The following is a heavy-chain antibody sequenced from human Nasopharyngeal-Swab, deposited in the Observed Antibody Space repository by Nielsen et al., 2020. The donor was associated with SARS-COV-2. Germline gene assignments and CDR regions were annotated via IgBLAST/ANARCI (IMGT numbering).Heavy chain of an antibody. CDR3: ARESTDYNCWSGYHAYYYYYMDV. CDR2: IDHRGST. J-gene: IGHJ6*03. V-gene: IGHV4-4*02. Sequence: TETLSLTCAVSGGSISSSNWWSGVRQPPGKGLHWIGEIDHRGSTNYNPSLKSRVTISVDKSKNHFSLKLSPVTAADTAVYYCARESTDYNCWSGYHAYYYYYMDVWGKGTTVTVSS. D-gene: IGHD3-3*01. CDR1: GGSISSSNW.